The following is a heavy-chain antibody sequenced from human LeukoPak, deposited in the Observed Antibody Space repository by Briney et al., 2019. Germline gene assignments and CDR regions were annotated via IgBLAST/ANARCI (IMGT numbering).Heavy chain of an antibody. Sequence: ASVKVSCKASGYTFTSYGISWVRQAAGQGLEWMGWISAYNGNTNYAQKLQGRVTMTTDTSTSTAYMELRSLRSEDTAVYYCARVLGERIAVAGGDYWGQGTLVTVSS. CDR3: ARVLGERIAVAGGDY. CDR1: GYTFTSYG. V-gene: IGHV1-18*01. D-gene: IGHD6-19*01. CDR2: ISAYNGNT. J-gene: IGHJ4*02.